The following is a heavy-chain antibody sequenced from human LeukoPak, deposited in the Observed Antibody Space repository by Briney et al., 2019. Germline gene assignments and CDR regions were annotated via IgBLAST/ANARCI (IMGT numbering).Heavy chain of an antibody. Sequence: GGSLRLSCTVSGVTFSSDWNYWICQPPGKGLVWVSRITSDGSGIGYADSVKGRFSTSRDNAKNTLYLQMNSLRAEDTAVYYWASGPRVGTAAYWGQGTLVTVSS. D-gene: IGHD1-26*01. CDR3: ASGPRVGTAAY. V-gene: IGHV3-74*01. J-gene: IGHJ4*02. CDR1: GVTFSSDW. CDR2: ITSDGSGI.